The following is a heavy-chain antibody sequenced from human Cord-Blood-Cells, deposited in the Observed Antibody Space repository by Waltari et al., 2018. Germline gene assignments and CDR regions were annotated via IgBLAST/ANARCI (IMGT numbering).Heavy chain of an antibody. V-gene: IGHV3-74*01. CDR2: INSDGSST. J-gene: IGHJ4*02. Sequence: EVQLVESGGGLVQPGGSLRLSCGASGFSSSSYWNNWGGHAPGKGLVWVSLINSDGSSTSYADSVKGRFTISRDNAKNTLYLQMNSLRAEDTAVYYCARGGIRFGELYYFDYWGQGTLVTVSS. D-gene: IGHD3-10*01. CDR3: ARGGIRFGELYYFDY. CDR1: GFSSSSYW.